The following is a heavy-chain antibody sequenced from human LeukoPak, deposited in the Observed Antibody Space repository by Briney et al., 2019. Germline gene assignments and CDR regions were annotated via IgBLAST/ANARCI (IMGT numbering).Heavy chain of an antibody. J-gene: IGHJ6*03. V-gene: IGHV3-21*01. Sequence: GGSLRLSCAASGFTFSSYSMNWVRQAPGKGLEWVSSISSSSSYIYCADSVKGRFTISRDNAKNSLYLQMNSLRAEDTAVYYCARAHEYYYYYMDVWGKGTTVTVSS. CDR1: GFTFSSYS. CDR2: ISSSSSYI. CDR3: ARAHEYYYYYMDV.